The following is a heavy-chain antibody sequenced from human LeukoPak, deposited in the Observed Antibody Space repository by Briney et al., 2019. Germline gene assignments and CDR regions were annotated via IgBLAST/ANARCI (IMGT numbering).Heavy chain of an antibody. CDR3: ARGVPSGYSYGCDY. J-gene: IGHJ4*02. D-gene: IGHD5-18*01. CDR1: GYTFTSYD. CDR2: MNPNSGNT. Sequence: ASVKVSCKASGYTFTSYDINWVRQATGQGLEWMGWMNPNSGNTGYAQKFQGRVTITRNTSISTAYMELSSLRSEDTAVYYCARGVPSGYSYGCDYWGQGTLVTVSS. V-gene: IGHV1-8*03.